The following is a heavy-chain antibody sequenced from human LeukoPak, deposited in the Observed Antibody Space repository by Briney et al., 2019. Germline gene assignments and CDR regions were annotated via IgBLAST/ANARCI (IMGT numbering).Heavy chain of an antibody. J-gene: IGHJ4*02. V-gene: IGHV4-61*01. CDR3: ARLYYDSSAYWISDY. Sequence: PSETLSLTCTVSGGSISSGSYYWSWIRQPPGKGLEWIGYMSNSGSTNYNPSLKSRVTISPDTSKNQFSLKLSSLTAADTAVYYCARLYYDSSAYWISDYWGQGTLVTVSS. CDR2: MSNSGST. D-gene: IGHD3-22*01. CDR1: GGSISSGSYY.